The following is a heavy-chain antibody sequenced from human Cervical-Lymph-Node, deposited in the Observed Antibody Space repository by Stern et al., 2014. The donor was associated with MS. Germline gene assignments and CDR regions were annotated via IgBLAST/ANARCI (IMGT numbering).Heavy chain of an antibody. D-gene: IGHD6-19*01. CDR2: ITWNSDKT. CDR1: GFSFDDYA. J-gene: IGHJ6*02. V-gene: IGHV3-9*01. CDR3: AKADSEWLVNYGMDV. Sequence: EVQLVESGGGLVQPGGSLRLSCTASGFSFDDYAMHWVRQAPGKGLEWVSGITWNSDKTGYADSVKGRFSISRDNSKNSVYLEMNSLRGEDTALYYCAKADSEWLVNYGMDVWGQGTTVTVSS.